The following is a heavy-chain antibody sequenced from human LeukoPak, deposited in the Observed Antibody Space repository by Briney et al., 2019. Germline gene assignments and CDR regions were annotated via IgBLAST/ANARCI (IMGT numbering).Heavy chain of an antibody. CDR3: ARDRDNDFWSGYYNYFDN. J-gene: IGHJ4*02. Sequence: GGSLRLSCAASGFTFSSYAMSWVRQAPGKGLEWVSAISGSGSSTKYSDSVKGRFTIFRDNSKNTVYLQMKSLRAEDTAVYYCARDRDNDFWSGYYNYFDNWGQGTLVTVSS. V-gene: IGHV3-23*01. CDR1: GFTFSSYA. CDR2: ISGSGSST. D-gene: IGHD3-3*01.